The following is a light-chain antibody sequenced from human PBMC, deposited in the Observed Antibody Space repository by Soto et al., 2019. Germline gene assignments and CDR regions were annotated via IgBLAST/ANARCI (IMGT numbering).Light chain of an antibody. Sequence: DIQMTQSPSSLSASVGDRVSITCRASQSISTYLNWFQQKPGEAPNLLIYSASTLHSGVPSRFTGSGSGTDFILTIISLQPEEFATYYCQQSDDHPVTFGQGTRLE. J-gene: IGKJ5*01. CDR3: QQSDDHPVT. V-gene: IGKV1-39*01. CDR2: SAS. CDR1: QSISTY.